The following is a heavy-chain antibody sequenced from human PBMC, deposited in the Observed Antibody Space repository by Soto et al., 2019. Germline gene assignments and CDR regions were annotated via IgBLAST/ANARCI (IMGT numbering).Heavy chain of an antibody. CDR1: GGSISSGGYY. Sequence: QVQLQESGPGLVKPSQTLSLTCTVSGGSISSGGYYWSWIRQHPGKGLEWIGYIYSSGSTYYNPSLKSRVTISVDTSKNQFSLKLSSVTAADTAVYYCARDTDMDYYGMDVWGQGTTVTVSS. V-gene: IGHV4-31*03. J-gene: IGHJ6*02. D-gene: IGHD2-15*01. CDR3: ARDTDMDYYGMDV. CDR2: IYSSGST.